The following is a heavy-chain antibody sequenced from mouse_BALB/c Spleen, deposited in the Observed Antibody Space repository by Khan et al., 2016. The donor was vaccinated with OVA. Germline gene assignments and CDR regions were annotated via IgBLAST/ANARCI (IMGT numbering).Heavy chain of an antibody. D-gene: IGHD2-2*01. J-gene: IGHJ3*01. Sequence: VQLKQSGPELMKPGASVKISCKASGYSFTSYYIHWVMQSHGKSLEWIGYIYPFSGGTTYNQKFEGKATLTADKSSSTAYIHLSNLTSEDSAVHYGSRHGHVAWLTYWGQGTLVTVSA. CDR3: SRHGHVAWLTY. CDR1: GYSFTSYY. V-gene: IGHV1-31*01. CDR2: IYPFSGGT.